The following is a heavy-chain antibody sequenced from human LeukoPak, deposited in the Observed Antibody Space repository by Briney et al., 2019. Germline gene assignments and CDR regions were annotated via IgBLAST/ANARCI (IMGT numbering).Heavy chain of an antibody. D-gene: IGHD4-17*01. J-gene: IGHJ6*02. V-gene: IGHV1-2*02. CDR1: GYTFTGYY. CDR2: INPNSGGT. Sequence: ASVKVSCKASGYTFTGYYMHWVRQAPGQGLEWMGWINPNSGGTNYAQKFQGRVTMTRDTSISTAYMELSRLRSGDTAVYYCARDSQAVTQLYGMDVWGQGTTVTVSS. CDR3: ARDSQAVTQLYGMDV.